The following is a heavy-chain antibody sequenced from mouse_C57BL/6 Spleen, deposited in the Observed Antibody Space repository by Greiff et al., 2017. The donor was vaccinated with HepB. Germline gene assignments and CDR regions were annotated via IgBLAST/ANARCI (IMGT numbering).Heavy chain of an antibody. J-gene: IGHJ2*01. V-gene: IGHV1-61*01. CDR2: IYPSDSET. CDR3: ARGKEKTGDYFDY. CDR1: GYTFTSYW. Sequence: QVQLQQPGAELVRPGSSVKLSCKASGYTFTSYWMDWVKQRPGQGLEWIGNIYPSDSETHYNQKFKDKATLTVDKSSSTAYMQLSSLTSEDSAVYYCARGKEKTGDYFDYWGQGTTLTVSS.